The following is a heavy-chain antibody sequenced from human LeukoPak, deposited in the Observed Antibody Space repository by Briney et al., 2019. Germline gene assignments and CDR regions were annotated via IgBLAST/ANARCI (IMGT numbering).Heavy chain of an antibody. CDR1: GYSFTSYW. D-gene: IGHD5-18*01. Sequence: GESLQISCKGSGYSFTSYWIGWVRQLPGEGLEWMGIIYPGDSDTRYSPSFQGQVTISADKSISTAYLQWSSLKASDTAMYYCARHRNVDTAMVYWGQGTLVTVSS. CDR2: IYPGDSDT. CDR3: ARHRNVDTAMVY. J-gene: IGHJ4*02. V-gene: IGHV5-51*01.